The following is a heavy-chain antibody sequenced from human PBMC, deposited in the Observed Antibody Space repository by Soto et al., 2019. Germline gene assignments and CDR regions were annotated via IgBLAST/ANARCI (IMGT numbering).Heavy chain of an antibody. CDR3: GEGGYCGYCGMDV. J-gene: IGHJ6*02. Sequence: QVQLQESGPGLVKPSQTLSLTCTVSGGSISSGGYYWSWIRQHPGKGLESIGYIYYSGSIYYNPALWSRVTTSVDTSKILFSLKLSSVAAATAAVYYCGEGGYCGYCGMDVWGQGTTVTVSS. CDR1: GGSISSGGYY. V-gene: IGHV4-31*03. D-gene: IGHD1-26*01. CDR2: IYYSGSI.